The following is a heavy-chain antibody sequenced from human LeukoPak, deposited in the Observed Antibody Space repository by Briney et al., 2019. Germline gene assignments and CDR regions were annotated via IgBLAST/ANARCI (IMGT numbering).Heavy chain of an antibody. CDR1: GFTFSSYS. J-gene: IGHJ4*02. CDR3: ARALRDDGSAYRALDC. Sequence: GGSLRLSCAASGFTFSSYSMNWVRQAPGKGLEWVANIKQDGSEQNYVDSVKGRFTISRDNGKSSLYLQMNSLRAEDTAMYFCARALRDDGSAYRALDCWGQGTLVTVSS. V-gene: IGHV3-7*05. CDR2: IKQDGSEQ. D-gene: IGHD3-22*01.